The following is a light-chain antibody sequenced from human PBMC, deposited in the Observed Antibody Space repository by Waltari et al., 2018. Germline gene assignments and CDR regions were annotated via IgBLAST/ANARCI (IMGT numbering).Light chain of an antibody. CDR1: SSDIGTYNF. CDR2: EAT. CDR3: CSYAGGTAYV. J-gene: IGLJ1*01. Sequence: SALTQPASVSGSPGQSITISCTGTSSDIGTYNFVSWYQEYPGKAPNLIIYEATKRPSGVSGRFSASKSGNTASLTISGLQADDEADYSCCSYAGGTAYVCGTGTRVTVL. V-gene: IGLV2-23*01.